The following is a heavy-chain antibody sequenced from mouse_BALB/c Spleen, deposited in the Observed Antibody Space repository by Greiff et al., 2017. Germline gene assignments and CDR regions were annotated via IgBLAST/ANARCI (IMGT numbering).Heavy chain of an antibody. Sequence: VKLQESGPGLVAPSQSLSITCTVSGFSLTSYGVHWVRQPPGKGLEWLGVIWAGGSTNYNSALMSRLSISKDNSKSQVFLKMNSLQTDDTAMYYCARDLRLLFAYWGQGTLVTVSA. CDR1: GFSLTSYG. V-gene: IGHV2-9*02. CDR3: ARDLRLLFAY. J-gene: IGHJ3*01. CDR2: IWAGGST.